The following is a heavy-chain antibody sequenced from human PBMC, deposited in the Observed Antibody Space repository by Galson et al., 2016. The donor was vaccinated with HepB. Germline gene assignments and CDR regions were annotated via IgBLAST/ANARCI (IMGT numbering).Heavy chain of an antibody. CDR2: ISSSSRTK. J-gene: IGHJ6*02. Sequence: SLRLSCAASGFSISTYSMNWVRQAPGKGLEWVSYISSSSRTKYYADSVKGRFTISRDNAKNSLSLQMNSLRDEDTAVYYCARYSDYRGEYYFFGMDVWGQGTTVTVSS. CDR3: ARYSDYRGEYYFFGMDV. CDR1: GFSISTYS. D-gene: IGHD4-23*01. V-gene: IGHV3-48*02.